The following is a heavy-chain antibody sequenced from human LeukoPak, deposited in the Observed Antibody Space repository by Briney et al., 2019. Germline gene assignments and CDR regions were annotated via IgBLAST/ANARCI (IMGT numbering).Heavy chain of an antibody. CDR2: IYTSGIT. V-gene: IGHV3-66*01. CDR1: GFTVSSNF. D-gene: IGHD1-26*01. Sequence: GGSLRLPCAVSGFTVSSNFMSWVRQARAKGPEWVSVIYTSGITYYADSVRGRFTISRDNSKNTLYLQMDSLTAEDTAVYYCAREDAGGTYSFDYWGQGTLVTVSS. CDR3: AREDAGGTYSFDY. J-gene: IGHJ4*02.